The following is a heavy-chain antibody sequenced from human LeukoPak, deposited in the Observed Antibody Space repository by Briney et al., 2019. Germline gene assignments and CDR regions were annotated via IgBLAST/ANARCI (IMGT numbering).Heavy chain of an antibody. CDR1: GGSISSYY. J-gene: IGHJ4*02. CDR2: IYYSGGT. CDR3: ARGIVDTAMVLLDY. Sequence: SETLSLTCTVSGGSISSYYWSWIRQPPGKGLEWIGYIYYSGGTNYNPSLKSRVTISVDTSKNQFSLKLSSVTAADTAVYYCARGIVDTAMVLLDYWGQGTLVTVSS. V-gene: IGHV4-59*01. D-gene: IGHD5-18*01.